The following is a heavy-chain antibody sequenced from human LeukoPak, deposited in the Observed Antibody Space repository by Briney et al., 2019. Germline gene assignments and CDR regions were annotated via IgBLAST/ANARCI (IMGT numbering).Heavy chain of an antibody. D-gene: IGHD6-13*01. Sequence: SVKVSCKASGGTFSSYAISWVRQAPGQGLEWMGRIIPILGIANYAQKFQGRVTITADKSTSTAYMELSSLRSEDTAVYYCARGRDSSSWFFDPWGQGTLVTVSS. CDR2: IIPILGIA. V-gene: IGHV1-69*04. CDR1: GGTFSSYA. J-gene: IGHJ5*02. CDR3: ARGRDSSSWFFDP.